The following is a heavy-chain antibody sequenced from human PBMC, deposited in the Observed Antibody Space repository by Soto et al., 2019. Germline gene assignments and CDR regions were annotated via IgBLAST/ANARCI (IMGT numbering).Heavy chain of an antibody. V-gene: IGHV3-7*01. Sequence: HPGGSLRLSCAASGFIFSTYWMTWVRQAPGQGLEWVANIQQDGSEKNYVDSVKGRFTISRDNAKNSLYLQMNSLRVEDTAVYYCARVSGENDFWSGYYGNYYDMDVWGQGTTVTVSS. CDR2: IQQDGSEK. CDR3: ARVSGENDFWSGYYGNYYDMDV. J-gene: IGHJ6*02. CDR1: GFIFSTYW. D-gene: IGHD3-3*01.